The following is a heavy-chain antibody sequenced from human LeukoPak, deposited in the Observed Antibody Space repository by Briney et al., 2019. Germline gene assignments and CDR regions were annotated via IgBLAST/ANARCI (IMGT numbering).Heavy chain of an antibody. V-gene: IGHV3-21*01. CDR2: INGRSNYI. CDR3: ARDLVGTTYFDY. J-gene: IGHJ4*02. D-gene: IGHD1-26*01. Sequence: PGGSLRLSCAASGFTFSNAWMSWVRQAPGKGLEWVSSINGRSNYIYYADSVKGRFTISRDNAKNSLYLQMNSLRAEDTAVYYCARDLVGTTYFDYWGQGTLVTVSS. CDR1: GFTFSNAW.